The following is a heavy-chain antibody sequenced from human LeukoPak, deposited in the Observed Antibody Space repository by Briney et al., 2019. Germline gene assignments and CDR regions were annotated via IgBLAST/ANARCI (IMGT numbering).Heavy chain of an antibody. J-gene: IGHJ4*02. V-gene: IGHV3-21*01. CDR2: ISSSSSYI. CDR1: GFTFSSYS. CDR3: ARGDFWSGYPSFDY. Sequence: GGSLRLSCAASGFTFSSYSMNWVRQAPGKGLEWVSSISSSSSYIYYADSVKGRFTISRDNAKNSLYLQMNSLRAEDTAVYYCARGDFWSGYPSFDYWGQGTLVTVSS. D-gene: IGHD3-3*01.